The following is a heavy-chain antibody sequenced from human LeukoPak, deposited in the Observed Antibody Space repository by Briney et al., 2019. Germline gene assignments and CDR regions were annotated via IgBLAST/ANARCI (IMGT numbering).Heavy chain of an antibody. CDR1: GGSISSSSYY. J-gene: IGHJ4*02. Sequence: SETLSLTCTVSGGSISSSSYYWGWIRQPPGKGLEWIGSIYYSGSTYYNPSLKSRVTISVDTSKNQFSLKLSSVTAADTAVYYCARSTRDGSGSYSSNWDFWGQGILVTVSS. CDR3: ARSTRDGSGSYSSNWDF. CDR2: IYYSGST. D-gene: IGHD3-10*01. V-gene: IGHV4-39*07.